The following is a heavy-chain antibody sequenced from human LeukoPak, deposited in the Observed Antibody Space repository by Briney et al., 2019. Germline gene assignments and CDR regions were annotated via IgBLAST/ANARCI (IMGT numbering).Heavy chain of an antibody. D-gene: IGHD3-10*01. Sequence: SETLSLTCTVSGGSISSSSYYWGWIRQPPGKGLEWIGCIYYSGSTYYNPSLKSRVTISVDTSKNQFSLKLSSVTAADTAVYYCASFYGSGSYYPKPDYWGQGTLVTVSS. CDR3: ASFYGSGSYYPKPDY. J-gene: IGHJ4*02. CDR1: GGSISSSSYY. V-gene: IGHV4-39*01. CDR2: IYYSGST.